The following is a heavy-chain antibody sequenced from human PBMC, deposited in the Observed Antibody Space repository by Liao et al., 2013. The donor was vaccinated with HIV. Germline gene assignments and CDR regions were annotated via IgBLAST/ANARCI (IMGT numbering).Heavy chain of an antibody. CDR3: ARMGTSTEYYDMWSGYYSHVQQGTHFDH. V-gene: IGHV4-39*07. CDR2: IYYSGNT. D-gene: IGHD3-3*01. J-gene: IGHJ4*02. Sequence: QVQLQESGPGLVKPSETLSLTCTVSGDSISSNSYYWGWIRQPPGKGLEWIGSIYYSGNTYYNPSLKSRVTISIDTSKNQFSLKLSSVTAADTAMYYCARMGTSTEYYDMWSGYYSHVQQGTHFDHWGQGTLVTVSS. CDR1: GDSISSNSYY.